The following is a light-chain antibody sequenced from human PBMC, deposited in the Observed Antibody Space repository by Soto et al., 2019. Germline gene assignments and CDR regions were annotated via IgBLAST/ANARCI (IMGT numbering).Light chain of an antibody. V-gene: IGKV3-20*01. J-gene: IGKJ1*01. CDR1: QSLSVSY. CDR2: GTS. Sequence: EIVLTQPPGTLSLSPGDRATLSCRASQSLSVSYLAWYQQRPGQAPRLLIYGTSTRATGIPDRFSGSGSGRDFTLAISRLEPEDFAVYYCHQFGASPQTFGQGTKVDIK. CDR3: HQFGASPQT.